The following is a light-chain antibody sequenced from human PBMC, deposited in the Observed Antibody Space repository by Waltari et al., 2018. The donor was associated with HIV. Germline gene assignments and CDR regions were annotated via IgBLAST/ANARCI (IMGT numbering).Light chain of an antibody. CDR1: KLGDKY. Sequence: SYELTQPPSVSVSPGQTASITCSGDKLGDKYASWYQQKPGPSPVLVIYQDTKRHSGIPERFSGSNSGNTATLTISGTQAMDEADYYCHAWDSSTVVFGGGTKLTVL. CDR2: QDT. V-gene: IGLV3-1*01. CDR3: HAWDSSTVV. J-gene: IGLJ2*01.